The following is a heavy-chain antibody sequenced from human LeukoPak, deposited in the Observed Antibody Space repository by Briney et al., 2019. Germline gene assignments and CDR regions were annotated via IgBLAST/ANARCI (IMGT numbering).Heavy chain of an antibody. CDR1: SASISTYY. D-gene: IGHD3-10*01. V-gene: IGHV4-59*01. J-gene: IGHJ4*02. CDR3: AKAAKYYYGSETYYYFDY. CDR2: IYHSGTS. Sequence: PSETLSLTCTASSASISTYYWSWIRQPPGKGLEWIGYIYHSGTSNYNPSLKRRVTMSVDTSKSQFSLSLSSVTTADTAVYFCAKAAKYYYGSETYYYFDYWGQGILVTVSS.